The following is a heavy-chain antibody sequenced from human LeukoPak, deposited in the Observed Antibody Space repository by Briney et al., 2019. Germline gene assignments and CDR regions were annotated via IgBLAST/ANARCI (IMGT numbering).Heavy chain of an antibody. Sequence: GRSLRLSCAASGFTFSSYAMHWVRQAPGKGLEWVAVISYDGSNKYYADSVKGRFTISRDNSKNTLYLQMNSLRAEDTAVYYCAKGVVTEDYYYYGMDVWGQGTTVTVSS. CDR2: ISYDGSNK. CDR1: GFTFSSYA. J-gene: IGHJ6*02. CDR3: AKGVVTEDYYYYGMDV. V-gene: IGHV3-30-3*01. D-gene: IGHD2-21*02.